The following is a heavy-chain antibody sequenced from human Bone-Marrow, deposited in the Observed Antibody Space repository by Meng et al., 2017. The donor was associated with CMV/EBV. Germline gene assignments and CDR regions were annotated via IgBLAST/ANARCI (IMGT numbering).Heavy chain of an antibody. CDR2: IIPIFGTA. D-gene: IGHD6-13*01. CDR3: ARSASGQQLVRGDFFDY. J-gene: IGHJ4*02. V-gene: IGHV1-69*05. CDR1: GYTFTSYD. Sequence: KVSCKASGYTFTSYDINWVRQAPGQGLEWMGGIIPIFGTANYAQKFQGRVTITTDESTSTAYMELSSLRSEDTAVYYCARSASGQQLVRGDFFDYWGQGTLVTVSS.